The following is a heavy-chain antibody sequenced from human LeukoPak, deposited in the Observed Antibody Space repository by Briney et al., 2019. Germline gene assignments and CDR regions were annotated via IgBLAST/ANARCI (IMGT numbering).Heavy chain of an antibody. D-gene: IGHD2-15*01. CDR1: GYTFTSYY. CDR3: ARGYCSGGSCYSFNY. CDR2: INPSGGST. Sequence: GASVKVSCKASGYTFTSYYMHWVRQAPGQGLEWMGIINPSGGSTSYAQKFQGRVTMTRDMSTSTVYMELSSLRSEDTAVYYCARGYCSGGSCYSFNYWGQGTLVTVSS. J-gene: IGHJ4*02. V-gene: IGHV1-46*01.